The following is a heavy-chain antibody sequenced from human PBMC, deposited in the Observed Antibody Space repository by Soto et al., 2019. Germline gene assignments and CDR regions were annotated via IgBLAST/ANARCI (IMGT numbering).Heavy chain of an antibody. J-gene: IGHJ5*02. V-gene: IGHV4-4*07. D-gene: IGHD6-19*01. CDR3: AREAGPDRWFDP. CDR1: GASISNYF. Sequence: PSETLSLTCTVSGASISNYFWTWIRQPAGKGLDWIGRISISGTTNYNPSLKSRVTMSVDTSNNHFSLNLSSVTAADTAVYYCAREAGPDRWFDPWGQGTLVTVPS. CDR2: ISISGTT.